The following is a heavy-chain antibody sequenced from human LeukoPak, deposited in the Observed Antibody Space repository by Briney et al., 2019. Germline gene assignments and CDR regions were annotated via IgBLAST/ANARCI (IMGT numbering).Heavy chain of an antibody. CDR2: INHSGST. CDR3: ARGLWDSGSYAATAANNNWFDP. Sequence: PSETLSLTCAVSGGSISSGGYSWSWIRQPPGKGLEWIGEINHSGSTNYNPSLKSRVTISVDTSKNQFSLKLSSVTAADTAVYYCARGLWDSGSYAATAANNNWFDPWGQGTLVTVSS. V-gene: IGHV4-30-2*01. CDR1: GGSISSGGYS. J-gene: IGHJ5*02. D-gene: IGHD1-26*01.